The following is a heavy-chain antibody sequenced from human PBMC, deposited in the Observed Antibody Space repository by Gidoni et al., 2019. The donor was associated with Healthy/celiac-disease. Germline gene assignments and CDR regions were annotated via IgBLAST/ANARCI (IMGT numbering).Heavy chain of an antibody. Sequence: EVQLVESGGGLVQPGGSLRLSCAASGFTFSSYSMNWVRQAPGKGLEWGSYISSSSSTIYYADSVKGRFTISRDNAKNSLYLQMNSLRAEDTAVYYCARDGDCSSTSCYGYWGQGTLVTVSS. CDR2: ISSSSSTI. CDR1: GFTFSSYS. D-gene: IGHD2-2*01. CDR3: ARDGDCSSTSCYGY. J-gene: IGHJ4*02. V-gene: IGHV3-48*01.